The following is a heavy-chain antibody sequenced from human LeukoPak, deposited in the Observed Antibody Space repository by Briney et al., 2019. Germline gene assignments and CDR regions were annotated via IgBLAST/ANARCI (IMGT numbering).Heavy chain of an antibody. V-gene: IGHV3-30*18. J-gene: IGHJ4*02. D-gene: IGHD5-18*01. CDR1: GFTFSSYG. Sequence: GRSLRLSCAASGFTFSSYGTHWVRQAPGKGLEWVAVISYDGSNKYYADSVKGRFTISRDNSKNTLYLQMNSLRAEDTAVYYCAKERVGYGYYFDYWGQGTLVTVSS. CDR2: ISYDGSNK. CDR3: AKERVGYGYYFDY.